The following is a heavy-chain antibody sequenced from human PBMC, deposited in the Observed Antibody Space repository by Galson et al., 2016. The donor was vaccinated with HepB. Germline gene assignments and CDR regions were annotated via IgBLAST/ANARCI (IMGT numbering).Heavy chain of an antibody. J-gene: IGHJ2*01. CDR2: ISSSSSSI. Sequence: SLRLSCAASGFTFSSYTMNWVRQAPGKGLEWVSYISSSSSSIYYADSVKGRFTISRDHAKDSLYLQMNSLRDEDTAVYYCATQYCSGGSCYSAAPGYWYFDLWGRGTLVTVSS. D-gene: IGHD2-15*01. CDR3: ATQYCSGGSCYSAAPGYWYFDL. V-gene: IGHV3-48*02. CDR1: GFTFSSYT.